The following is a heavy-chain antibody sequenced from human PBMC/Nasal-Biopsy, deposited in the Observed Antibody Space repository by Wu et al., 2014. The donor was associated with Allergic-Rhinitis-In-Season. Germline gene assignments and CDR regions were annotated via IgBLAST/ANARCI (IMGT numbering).Heavy chain of an antibody. CDR2: IKSDGSST. J-gene: IGHJ4*02. D-gene: IGHD3-22*01. V-gene: IGHV3-74*03. CDR1: IHLRGTTG. CDR3: VRFRYYDGSGYYSDF. Sequence: RLSLCSLWIHLRGTTGCSGGRQAPGKGLMWVSRIKSDGSSTAYADSVKGRFTISRDDSKNSLYVQMNSLKTEDTAVYYCVRFRYYDGSGYYSDFWGQGNPGHRLL.